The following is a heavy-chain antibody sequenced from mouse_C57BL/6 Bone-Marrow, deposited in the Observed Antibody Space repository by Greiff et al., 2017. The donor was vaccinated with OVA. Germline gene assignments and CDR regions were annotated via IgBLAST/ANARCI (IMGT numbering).Heavy chain of an antibody. CDR3: AREENWDWYFDV. CDR2: INYDGSST. Sequence: EVKLVESEGGLVQPGSSMKLSCTASGFTFSDYYMAWVRQVPEKGLEWVANINYDGSSTYYLDSLKSRFIISRDNAKNILYLQMSSLKSEDTATYYGAREENWDWYFDVWGTGTTVTVSS. J-gene: IGHJ1*03. CDR1: GFTFSDYY. V-gene: IGHV5-16*01. D-gene: IGHD4-1*01.